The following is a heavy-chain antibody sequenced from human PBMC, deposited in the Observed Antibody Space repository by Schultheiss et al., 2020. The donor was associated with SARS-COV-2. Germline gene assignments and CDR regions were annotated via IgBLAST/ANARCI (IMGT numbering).Heavy chain of an antibody. CDR1: GGSISSYY. CDR3: ARRYSGYDWN. D-gene: IGHD5-12*01. V-gene: IGHV4-34*01. J-gene: IGHJ4*02. Sequence: SETLSLTCTVSGGSISSYYWSWIRQPPGKGLEWIGEINHSGSTNYNPSLKSRVTMSVDTSKIQFSLKLSSVTAADTAVYYCARRYSGYDWNWGQGTLVTVSS. CDR2: INHSGST.